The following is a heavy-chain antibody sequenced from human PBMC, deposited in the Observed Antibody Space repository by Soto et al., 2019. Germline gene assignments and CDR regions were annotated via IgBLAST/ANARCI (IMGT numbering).Heavy chain of an antibody. CDR2: IYWNDEK. V-gene: IGHV2-5*01. Sequence: QITLKESGPTLVKPTQTLTLTCSFSGFSLSTSEVSVGWIRQSPGKALEWLTLIYWNDEKRSSPSLQSRLTITNEPSKNQVVLTMTNMDPEDTATYYCARTAPYFDYWGQGILVSVSS. CDR3: ARTAPYFDY. J-gene: IGHJ4*02. CDR1: GFSLSTSEVS.